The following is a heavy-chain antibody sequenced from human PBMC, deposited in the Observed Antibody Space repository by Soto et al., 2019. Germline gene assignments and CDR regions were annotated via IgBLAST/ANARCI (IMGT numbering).Heavy chain of an antibody. Sequence: PGGSLRLSCAVSGITFTIYAMNWVRQAPGKGLEWVSSISSSSSSIYYTDSVKGRFTVSRDNAKNSLYLQMNSLRAEDTAVYYCARESGFDLAEFDFWGQGTLVTVSS. J-gene: IGHJ4*02. D-gene: IGHD5-12*01. CDR2: ISSSSSSI. CDR1: GITFTIYA. CDR3: ARESGFDLAEFDF. V-gene: IGHV3-21*01.